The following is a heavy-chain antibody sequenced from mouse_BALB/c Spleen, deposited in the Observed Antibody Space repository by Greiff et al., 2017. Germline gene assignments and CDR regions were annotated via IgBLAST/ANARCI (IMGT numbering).Heavy chain of an antibody. D-gene: IGHD2-14*01. Sequence: VQLQQSGAELVRPGVSVKISCKGSGYTFTDYAMHWVKQSHAKSLEWIGVISTYYGDASYNQKFKGKATMTVDKSSSTAYMELARLTSEDSAMYYCARDYRYSAWFAYWGQGTLVTVSA. CDR1: GYTFTDYA. CDR2: ISTYYGDA. V-gene: IGHV1S137*01. CDR3: ARDYRYSAWFAY. J-gene: IGHJ3*01.